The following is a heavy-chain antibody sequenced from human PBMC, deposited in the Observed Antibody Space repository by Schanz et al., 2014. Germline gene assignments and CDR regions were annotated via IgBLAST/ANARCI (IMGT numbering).Heavy chain of an antibody. CDR2: ISDYNADT. CDR1: GDTFNIYA. D-gene: IGHD3-22*01. V-gene: IGHV1-18*01. CDR3: ARAGQDYSDSSGYATYYFGN. Sequence: QVQLVQSGAEVKKPGSSVKVSCKASGDTFNIYAINWVRQAPGQGPEWMGWISDYNADTKYAQKVQGRVTMTTDTSTSTAYMELSNLRSEDTAVYYCARAGQDYSDSSGYATYYFGNWGQGTLVTVSS. J-gene: IGHJ4*02.